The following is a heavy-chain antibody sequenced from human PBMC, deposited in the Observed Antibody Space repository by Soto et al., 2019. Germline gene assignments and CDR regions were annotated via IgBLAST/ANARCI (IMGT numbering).Heavy chain of an antibody. V-gene: IGHV1-2*02. CDR1: GYTFTGYY. D-gene: IGHD3-3*01. Sequence: ASLKVSCKASGYTFTGYYMHWVLQAPGQGLEWMGWINPNSGGTNYAQKFQGRVTMTRDTSISTAYMELSRLRSDDTAVYYCARDYYDFWSGRPDYYYYGMDVCGQGTTVTVSS. CDR3: ARDYYDFWSGRPDYYYYGMDV. J-gene: IGHJ6*02. CDR2: INPNSGGT.